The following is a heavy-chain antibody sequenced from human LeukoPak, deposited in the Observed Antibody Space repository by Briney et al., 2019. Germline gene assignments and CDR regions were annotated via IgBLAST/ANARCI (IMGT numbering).Heavy chain of an antibody. Sequence: ASVTVSCTASGYTFTGYYMHWVRQAPGQGLEWMGWINPNSGGTNYAQKFQGWVTMTRDTSISTAYMELSRLRSDDTAVYYCARGGVLYYDSSGYYYDYWGQGTLVTVSS. J-gene: IGHJ4*02. CDR3: ARGGVLYYDSSGYYYDY. CDR1: GYTFTGYY. D-gene: IGHD3-22*01. V-gene: IGHV1-2*04. CDR2: INPNSGGT.